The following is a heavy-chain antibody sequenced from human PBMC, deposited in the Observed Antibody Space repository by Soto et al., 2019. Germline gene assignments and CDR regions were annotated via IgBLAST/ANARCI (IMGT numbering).Heavy chain of an antibody. J-gene: IGHJ3*02. V-gene: IGHV4-39*01. CDR2: IYYSGST. CDR3: ARQLRGYDVLTGYFLGAAFDI. CDR1: GGSISSSSYY. Sequence: SETLSLTCTVSGGSISSSSYYWGWIRQPPGKGLEWIGSIYYSGSTYYNPSLKSRVTISVDTSKNQFSLNLSSVTAGDTAVFYCARQLRGYDVLTGYFLGAAFDIWGQGTMAT. D-gene: IGHD3-9*01.